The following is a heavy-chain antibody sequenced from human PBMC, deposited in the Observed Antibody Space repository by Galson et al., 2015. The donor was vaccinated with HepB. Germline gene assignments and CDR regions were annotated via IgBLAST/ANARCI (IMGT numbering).Heavy chain of an antibody. CDR3: AKDFYAVNDYYYYGMDV. CDR1: GFTFSSYA. Sequence: SLRLSCAASGFTFSSYAMSWVRQAPGKGLEWVSAISGSGGSTYYADSVKGRFTISRDNSKNTLYLQMSSLRAEDTAVYYCAKDFYAVNDYYYYGMDVWGQGTTVTVSS. D-gene: IGHD2/OR15-2a*01. CDR2: ISGSGGST. J-gene: IGHJ6*02. V-gene: IGHV3-23*01.